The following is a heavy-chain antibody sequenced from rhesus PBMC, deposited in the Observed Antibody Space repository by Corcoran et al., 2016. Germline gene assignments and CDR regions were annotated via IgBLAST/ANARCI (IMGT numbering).Heavy chain of an antibody. CDR1: GYSCTSSW. CDR2: IYPGDSDT. V-gene: IGHV5-43*02. CDR3: AKKGGLYYFDY. J-gene: IGHJ4*01. D-gene: IGHD6-37*01. Sequence: EVQLVQSGAEVKRPGESLRISCKTSGYSCTSSWISWVRQMHGKGLEWVGGIYPGDSDTKYHPSFQGPVTISADKSISTTYLQWSSLKASDTATYYCAKKGGLYYFDYWGQGVLVTVSS.